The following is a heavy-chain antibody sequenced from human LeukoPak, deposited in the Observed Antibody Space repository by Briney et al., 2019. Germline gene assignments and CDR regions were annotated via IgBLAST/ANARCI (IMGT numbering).Heavy chain of an antibody. Sequence: SETLSLTCTVSGGSISSYYWSWIRQPPGKGLEGMGYIYYSGSTNYNPSLKSRVTISVDTSKNQFSLKLSSVTAADTAVYYCARYVVYGSGKYYFDYWGQGTLVTVSS. V-gene: IGHV4-59*08. CDR3: ARYVVYGSGKYYFDY. CDR1: GGSISSYY. CDR2: IYYSGST. D-gene: IGHD3-10*01. J-gene: IGHJ4*02.